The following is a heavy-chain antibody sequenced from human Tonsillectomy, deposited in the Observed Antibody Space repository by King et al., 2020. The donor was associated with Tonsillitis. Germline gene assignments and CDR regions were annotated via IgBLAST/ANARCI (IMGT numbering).Heavy chain of an antibody. CDR2: ISFNGNNK. CDR1: GFTFSAYS. J-gene: IGHJ3*02. V-gene: IGHV3-30-3*01. Sequence: VQLVESGGGVVRPGRSLRLSCAASGFTFSAYSMHWVRQAPGKGLEWVAVISFNGNNKYYADSVKGRFTISRDNSKNTLYLQMNTLRPEDTAVYYCARELLYAFHMWVQGTMVTVSS. CDR3: ARELLYAFHM.